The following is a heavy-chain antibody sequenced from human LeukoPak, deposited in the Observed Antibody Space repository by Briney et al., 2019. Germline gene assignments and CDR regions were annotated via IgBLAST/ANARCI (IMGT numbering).Heavy chain of an antibody. D-gene: IGHD4-17*01. CDR3: ARDRPDDYGDSTEDY. J-gene: IGHJ4*02. CDR2: INSDGSST. Sequence: GGSLRLSCAASGFTFSSYWMHWVRQAPGKGLVWVSRINSDGSSTSYADSVKGRFTISRDNAKNTLYLQMNSLRAEDTAVYYCARDRPDDYGDSTEDYWGQGTLATVSS. V-gene: IGHV3-74*01. CDR1: GFTFSSYW.